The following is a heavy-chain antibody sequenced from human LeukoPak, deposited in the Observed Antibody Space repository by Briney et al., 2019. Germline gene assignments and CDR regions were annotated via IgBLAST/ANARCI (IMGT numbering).Heavy chain of an antibody. J-gene: IGHJ3*02. Sequence: SETLSLTCTVSGGSISSSSYYWGWIRQPTGKGLEWIGSIYYSGSTYYNPSLKSRVTISVDTSKNQFSLKLSSVTAADTAVYYCARLKLYYAFDIWGQGTMVTVSS. CDR1: GGSISSSSYY. D-gene: IGHD2-2*02. V-gene: IGHV4-39*07. CDR3: ARLKLYYAFDI. CDR2: IYYSGST.